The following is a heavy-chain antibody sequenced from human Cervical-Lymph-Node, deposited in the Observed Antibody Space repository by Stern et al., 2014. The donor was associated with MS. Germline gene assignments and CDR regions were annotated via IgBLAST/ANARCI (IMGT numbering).Heavy chain of an antibody. CDR2: ISSGGSYI. Sequence: EVHLVESGGGLVKPGGSLRLSCAASGFTFSSYSMNWVRQAPGKGLEWVASISSGGSYIYYADSLKGRFTISRDNAKNSLYLQMNSLRAEDTAVYYCARGRGGNYRYYFDYWAQGTLVTVSS. V-gene: IGHV3-21*01. CDR1: GFTFSSYS. J-gene: IGHJ4*02. D-gene: IGHD4-23*01. CDR3: ARGRGGNYRYYFDY.